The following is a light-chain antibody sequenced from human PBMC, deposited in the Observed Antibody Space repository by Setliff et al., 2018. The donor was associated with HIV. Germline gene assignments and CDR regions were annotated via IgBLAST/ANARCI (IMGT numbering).Light chain of an antibody. V-gene: IGLV2-14*03. J-gene: IGLJ1*01. Sequence: ALAQPASVSGSPGQSITISCTGTSSDVGGYNYVSWYQQHPGKAPKLMIYDVSNRPSGVSNRFSGSKSGNTASLTISGLQAEDEADYYCSSYTSSSSYVFGTGTKGTVL. CDR1: SSDVGGYNY. CDR2: DVS. CDR3: SSYTSSSSYV.